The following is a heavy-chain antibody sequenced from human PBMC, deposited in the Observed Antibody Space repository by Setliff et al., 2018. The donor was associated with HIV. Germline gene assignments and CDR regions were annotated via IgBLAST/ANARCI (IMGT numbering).Heavy chain of an antibody. D-gene: IGHD1-26*01. CDR2: ISQSGDT. J-gene: IGHJ5*02. CDR3: ARGGVGAALVWFDP. CDR1: GGSISSTNW. V-gene: IGHV4-4*02. Sequence: SETLSLTCAVSGGSISSTNWWSWVRQPPGKGLQWIGEISQSGDTNYNPSLTSRVTISVDKSKNQFSLKLSSVTAADTAVYYCARGGVGAALVWFDPWGQGTLVTVSS.